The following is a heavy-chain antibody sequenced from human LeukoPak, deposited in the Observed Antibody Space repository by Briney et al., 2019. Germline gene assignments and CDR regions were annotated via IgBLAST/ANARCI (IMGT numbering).Heavy chain of an antibody. J-gene: IGHJ4*02. D-gene: IGHD2-15*01. CDR1: GGFISSSSYY. Sequence: SETLSLTCTVSGGFISSSSYYWGWIRQPPGKGLEWIGSIYYSGSTYYNPSLKSRVTISVDTSKNQFSLKLSSVTAADTAVYYCARVSRLGGYFDYWGQGTLVTVSS. V-gene: IGHV4-39*07. CDR2: IYYSGST. CDR3: ARVSRLGGYFDY.